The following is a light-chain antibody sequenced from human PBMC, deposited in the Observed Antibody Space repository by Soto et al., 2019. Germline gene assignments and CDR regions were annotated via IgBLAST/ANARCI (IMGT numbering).Light chain of an antibody. CDR2: ATS. CDR3: QQYGSSP. J-gene: IGKJ5*01. Sequence: EIVMTQSPATLSVSPGERATLSCRASQSVSSNLAWYQQKSGQAPRLLIYATSSRATDIPDRFSGSGSGTDFTLTISRLEPEDFAVYYCQQYGSSPFGQGTRLEIK. CDR1: QSVSSN. V-gene: IGKV3-20*01.